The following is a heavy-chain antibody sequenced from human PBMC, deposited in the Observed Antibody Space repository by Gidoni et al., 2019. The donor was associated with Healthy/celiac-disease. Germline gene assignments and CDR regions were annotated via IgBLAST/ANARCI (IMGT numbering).Heavy chain of an antibody. V-gene: IGHV3-48*03. CDR3: ARGDYRLETDYKYYYGMDV. CDR1: GFTFSSYE. CDR2: ISSIGSTI. D-gene: IGHD4-4*01. Sequence: EVQLVESGGGLVQPGGSLRLSCAASGFTFSSYEMNWVRQAPGKGLEWVSYISSIGSTIYYADSVKGRFTISRDNAKNSLYLQMNSLRAEDTAVYYCARGDYRLETDYKYYYGMDVWGQGTTVTVSS. J-gene: IGHJ6*02.